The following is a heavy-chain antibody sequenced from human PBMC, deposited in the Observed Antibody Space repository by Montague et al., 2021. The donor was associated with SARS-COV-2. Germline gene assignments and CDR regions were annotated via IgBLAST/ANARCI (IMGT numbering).Heavy chain of an antibody. Sequence: SLRLSCAASGFIVSDIYMAWVRQAPGKGLECVSTIYTDGRTYYAASLKGRFTISSDNSKNTLSLQMNSQRVEDTAVYYCARATSYLYGLDVWGQGTTVIVSS. J-gene: IGHJ6*02. D-gene: IGHD3-16*02. CDR3: ARATSYLYGLDV. CDR2: IYTDGRT. CDR1: GFIVSDIY. V-gene: IGHV3-53*01.